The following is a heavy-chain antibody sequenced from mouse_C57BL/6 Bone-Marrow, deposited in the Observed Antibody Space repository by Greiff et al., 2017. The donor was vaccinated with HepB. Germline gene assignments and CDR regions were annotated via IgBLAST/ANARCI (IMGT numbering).Heavy chain of an antibody. J-gene: IGHJ1*03. Sequence: DVQLQESGPGLVKPSQTVFLTCTVTGISITTGNYRWSWIRQFPGNKLEWIGYIYYSGTITYNPSLTSRTTITRDTPKNLFFLEMNSLTAEDTATYYCAREREFITTVVAPYWYFDVWGTGTTVTVSS. CDR2: IYYSGTI. CDR3: AREREFITTVVAPYWYFDV. CDR1: GISITTGNYR. V-gene: IGHV3-5*01. D-gene: IGHD1-1*01.